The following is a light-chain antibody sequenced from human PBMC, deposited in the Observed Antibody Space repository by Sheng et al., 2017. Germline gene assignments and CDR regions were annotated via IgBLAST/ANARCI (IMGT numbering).Light chain of an antibody. J-gene: IGKJ1*01. CDR3: QQYNNWPRT. CDR2: GAS. V-gene: IGKV3-15*01. Sequence: EIVMTQSPATLSVSPGERATLSCRTSQSIGNTLAWYQHKGGQAPRLLIYGASTRATGDPLPGSVAVGSGTDFTLTISSLQSEDSAVYYCQQYNNWPRTFGQGTKVEIK. CDR1: QSIGNT.